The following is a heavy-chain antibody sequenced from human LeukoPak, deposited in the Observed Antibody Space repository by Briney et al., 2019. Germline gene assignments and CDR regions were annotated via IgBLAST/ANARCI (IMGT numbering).Heavy chain of an antibody. J-gene: IGHJ4*02. CDR2: IYSGGST. CDR3: ARAEVIAFFDC. Sequence: GGSLRLSCAASGFAVSSYYMTWVRQAPGKVLEWVSIIYSGGSTYYADSVKGRFTISRDNSQNTVYLQMNSLRPEDTAVYYCARAEVIAFFDCWGQGTLVTVSS. D-gene: IGHD2-21*01. CDR1: GFAVSSYY. V-gene: IGHV3-66*02.